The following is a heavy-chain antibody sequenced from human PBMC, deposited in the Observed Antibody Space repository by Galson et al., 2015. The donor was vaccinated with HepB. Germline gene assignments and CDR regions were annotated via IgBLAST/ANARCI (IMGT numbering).Heavy chain of an antibody. CDR3: AKCIAVAGTAMMCLHDY. CDR1: GFTFSSYG. J-gene: IGHJ4*02. V-gene: IGHV3-30*02. D-gene: IGHD6-19*01. CDR2: IRYDGSNK. Sequence: SLRLSCAASGFTFSSYGMHWVRQAPGKGLEWVAFIRYDGSNKYYADSVKGRFTISRDNSKNTLYLQMNSLRAEDTAVYYCAKCIAVAGTAMMCLHDYWGQGTLVTVSS.